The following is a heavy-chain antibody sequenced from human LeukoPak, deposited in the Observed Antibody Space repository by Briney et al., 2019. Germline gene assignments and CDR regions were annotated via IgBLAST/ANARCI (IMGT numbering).Heavy chain of an antibody. D-gene: IGHD3-10*01. CDR2: IIPILGIA. CDR3: ARELVRGVFTFDP. CDR1: GGTFSSYA. Sequence: GASVKVSCKSSGGTFSSYAISWVRQALGQGLEWMGRIIPILGIANYAQKFQGRVTITADKSTSTAYMELSSLRSEDTAVYYCARELVRGVFTFDPWGQGTLVTVSS. J-gene: IGHJ5*02. V-gene: IGHV1-69*04.